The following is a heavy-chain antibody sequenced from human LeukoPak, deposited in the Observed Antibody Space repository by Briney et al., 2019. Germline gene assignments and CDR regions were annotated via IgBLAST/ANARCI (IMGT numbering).Heavy chain of an antibody. Sequence: GGSLRLSCAASGFTFSSYGMHWVRHAQGKGLGWVAFIRYDGSNKYYADSVKGRFTISRDNSKNTLYLQMNSLRAEDTAVYYCAKTHSSNYHFVDYWGQGTLVTVSS. CDR1: GFTFSSYG. D-gene: IGHD4-11*01. CDR2: IRYDGSNK. V-gene: IGHV3-30*02. CDR3: AKTHSSNYHFVDY. J-gene: IGHJ4*02.